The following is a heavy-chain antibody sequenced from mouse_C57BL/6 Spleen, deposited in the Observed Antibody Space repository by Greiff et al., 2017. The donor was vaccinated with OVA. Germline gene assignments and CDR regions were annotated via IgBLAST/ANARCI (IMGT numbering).Heavy chain of an antibody. CDR3: ASGVQGDWYFDV. CDR2: IYPSDSET. Sequence: VQLQQPGAELVRPGSSVKLSCKASGYTFTSYWMDWVKQRPGQGLEWIGNIYPSDSETHYNQKFKDKATLTVDKSSSTAYMQLSSLTSEDSAVYYCASGVQGDWYFDVWGTGTTVTVSS. V-gene: IGHV1-61*01. CDR1: GYTFTSYW. J-gene: IGHJ1*03.